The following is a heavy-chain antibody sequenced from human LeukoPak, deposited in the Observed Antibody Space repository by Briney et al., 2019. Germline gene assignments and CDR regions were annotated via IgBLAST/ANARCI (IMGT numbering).Heavy chain of an antibody. J-gene: IGHJ3*02. V-gene: IGHV4-59*01. CDR2: IYYSGST. D-gene: IGHD6-19*01. CDR1: GGSISSYY. CDR3: ARGRLGWYVDASDI. Sequence: SETLSLTCTVSGGSISSYYWSWIRQPPGKGLEWIGYIYYSGSTNYNPSLKSRVTISVDTSKNQFSLKLSSVTAADTAVYYCARGRLGWYVDASDIWGQGTMVTVSS.